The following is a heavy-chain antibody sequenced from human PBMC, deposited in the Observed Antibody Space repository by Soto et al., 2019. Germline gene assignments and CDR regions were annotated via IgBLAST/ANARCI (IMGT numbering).Heavy chain of an antibody. Sequence: GASVKVSCRASGYTFTSYAMHWVRQAPGQRLEWMGWINAGNGNTKYSQKFQGRVTITRDTSASTAYMELSSLRSEDTAVYYCASKSSSWATDAFDIWGQGTMVTVSS. D-gene: IGHD6-13*01. V-gene: IGHV1-3*01. CDR2: INAGNGNT. CDR3: ASKSSSWATDAFDI. J-gene: IGHJ3*02. CDR1: GYTFTSYA.